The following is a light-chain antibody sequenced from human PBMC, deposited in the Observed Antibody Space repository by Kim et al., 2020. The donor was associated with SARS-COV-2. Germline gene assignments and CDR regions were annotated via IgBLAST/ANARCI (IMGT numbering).Light chain of an antibody. CDR3: QQYSTSPWT. J-gene: IGKJ1*01. CDR2: DAS. Sequence: SPEESATLACRASQSVSTNNLAWYQQKPGQAPGVLIYDASNRATGIPDRFNGGGSGTDFTLTISRLEPEDFAVYYCQQYSTSPWTFGQGTKVDIK. CDR1: QSVSTNN. V-gene: IGKV3-20*01.